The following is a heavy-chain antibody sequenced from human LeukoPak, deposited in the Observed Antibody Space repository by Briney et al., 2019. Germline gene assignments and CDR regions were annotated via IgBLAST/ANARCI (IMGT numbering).Heavy chain of an antibody. CDR3: ARTGGSGIGTFDY. J-gene: IGHJ4*02. CDR2: ISSSSSYT. CDR1: GFTFSSYS. Sequence: PWGSLRLSCAASGFTFSSYSMNWVRQAPGKGLEWVSSISSSSSYTYYADSVKGRFTISRDNAKNSLYLQMNSLRAEDTAVYYCARTGGSGIGTFDYWGQGTLVTVSS. V-gene: IGHV3-21*01. D-gene: IGHD3-10*01.